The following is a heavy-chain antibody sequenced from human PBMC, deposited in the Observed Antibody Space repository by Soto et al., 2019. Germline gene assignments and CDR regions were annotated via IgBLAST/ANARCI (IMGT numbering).Heavy chain of an antibody. D-gene: IGHD4-4*01. Sequence: EVQLVESGGGLVQPGGSLRLSCAASGFTVSSNYMSWVRQAPGKGLEWVSVIYSGGSTYYADSVKGRFTISRHNSKNPLYLQMNSLRAEDTAVYYCARTVYSNYDPLSTWGQGTLVTVSS. V-gene: IGHV3-53*04. J-gene: IGHJ5*02. CDR1: GFTVSSNY. CDR2: IYSGGST. CDR3: ARTVYSNYDPLST.